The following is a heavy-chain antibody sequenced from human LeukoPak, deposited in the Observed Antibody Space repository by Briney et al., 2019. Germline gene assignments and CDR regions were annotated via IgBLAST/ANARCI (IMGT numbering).Heavy chain of an antibody. Sequence: SETLSLTCTVSGGFVSSSSYYWGWIRQPPGKGLEWIGSIYYSGSTYYNPSLKSRVTISVDTSKNQFSLKLSSVTAADTAVYYCARDSSGWYHYYFDYWGQGTLVTVSS. CDR1: GGFVSSSSYY. V-gene: IGHV4-39*07. J-gene: IGHJ4*02. CDR2: IYYSGST. CDR3: ARDSSGWYHYYFDY. D-gene: IGHD6-19*01.